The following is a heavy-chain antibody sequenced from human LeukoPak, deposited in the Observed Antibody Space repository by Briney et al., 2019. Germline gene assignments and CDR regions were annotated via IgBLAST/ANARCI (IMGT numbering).Heavy chain of an antibody. CDR1: GYSISSGYY. Sequence: SETLSLTCTVSGYSISSGYYWGWIRQPPGKGLEWIGSIYHSGSTYYNPSPKSRVTISVDTSKNQFSLKLSSVTAADTAVYYCASILYYYYYMDVWGKGTTVTVSS. CDR2: IYHSGST. V-gene: IGHV4-38-2*02. D-gene: IGHD2-2*02. J-gene: IGHJ6*03. CDR3: ASILYYYYYMDV.